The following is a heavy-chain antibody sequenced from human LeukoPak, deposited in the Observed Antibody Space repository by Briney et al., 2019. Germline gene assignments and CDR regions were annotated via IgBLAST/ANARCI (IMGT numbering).Heavy chain of an antibody. Sequence: GGSLRSSGAASGFTFSSYAMSWVPQAPGKGLGWVSTISHNADGTYYADSVKGRFTISRDNSKNTVYLQMNSLRAEDTAIYYCVERSTPAYSYFDYWGQGTLVTVSS. V-gene: IGHV3-23*01. CDR2: ISHNADGT. CDR1: GFTFSSYA. D-gene: IGHD2-2*01. CDR3: VERSTPAYSYFDY. J-gene: IGHJ4*02.